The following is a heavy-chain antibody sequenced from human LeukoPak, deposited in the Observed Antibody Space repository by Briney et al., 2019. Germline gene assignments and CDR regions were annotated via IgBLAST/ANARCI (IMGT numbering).Heavy chain of an antibody. D-gene: IGHD2-2*01. V-gene: IGHV3-23*01. CDR1: GFTFSSSA. CDR3: AREVVPAAGFDP. J-gene: IGHJ5*02. Sequence: GGSLRLSCAASGFTFSSSAMSWVRQAPGKGLEWLSTISGGGGSTYYADSVKGRFTISRDNSKNTLYLQMNSLRAEDTAVYYCAREVVPAAGFDPWGQGTLVTVSS. CDR2: ISGGGGST.